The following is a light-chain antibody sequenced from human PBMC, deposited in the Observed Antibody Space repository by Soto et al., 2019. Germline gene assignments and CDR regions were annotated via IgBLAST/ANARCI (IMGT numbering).Light chain of an antibody. Sequence: EIVMTQSPATLSVSPGERATLSCRASQSISRYLAWYQQRPGQAPSLLIYDASNRATGVPARFSGGGSGTDFTLTISRLEPEDFAVFYCQQYGSSPWTFGQGTKVDIK. CDR2: DAS. CDR1: QSISRY. CDR3: QQYGSSPWT. V-gene: IGKV3-20*01. J-gene: IGKJ1*01.